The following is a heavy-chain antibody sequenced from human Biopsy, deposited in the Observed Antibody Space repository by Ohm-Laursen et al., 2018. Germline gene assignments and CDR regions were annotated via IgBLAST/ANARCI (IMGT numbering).Heavy chain of an antibody. CDR2: RFHSGSP. V-gene: IGHV4-4*09. D-gene: IGHD1-26*01. CDR1: GGSITADF. CDR3: ARDLHGRGPNWGASTGVFDL. J-gene: IGHJ3*01. Sequence: TLSLTCTVSGGSITADFWTWIRQTPGERLEWIGYRFHSGSPMYNPSLKSRVTISVDTSKSQFSLTLTSVTAADTAVYFCARDLHGRGPNWGASTGVFDLWGHGTAVTVSS.